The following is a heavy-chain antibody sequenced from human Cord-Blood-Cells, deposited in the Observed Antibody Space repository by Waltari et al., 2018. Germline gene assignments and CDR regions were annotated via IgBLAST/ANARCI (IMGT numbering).Heavy chain of an antibody. CDR3: ARFGVVIGEYFQH. V-gene: IGHV4-39*01. D-gene: IGHD3-3*01. CDR2: IYYSGST. CDR1: GGSISSSSYY. Sequence: QLQLQESGPGLVKPSETLSLTCTVSGGSISSSSYYWGWLRQPPGKGPEWIGSIYYSGSTYYNPSLKSRVTISVDTSKNQFSLKLSSVTAADTAVYYCARFGVVIGEYFQHWGQGTLVTVSS. J-gene: IGHJ1*01.